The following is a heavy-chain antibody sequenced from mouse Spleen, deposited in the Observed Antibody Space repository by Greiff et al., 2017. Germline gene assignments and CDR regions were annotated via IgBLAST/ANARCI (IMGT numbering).Heavy chain of an antibody. CDR2: IDPETGGT. D-gene: IGHD1-1*01. J-gene: IGHJ3*01. CDR3: TRGATVRLAGAWFAY. V-gene: IGHV1-15*01. Sequence: VQLQQSGAELVRPGASVTLSCKASGYTFTDYEMHWVKQTPVHGLEWIGAIDPETGGTAYNQKFKGKAILTADKSSSTAYMELRSLTSEDSAVYYCTRGATVRLAGAWFAYWGQGTLVTVSA. CDR1: GYTFTDYE.